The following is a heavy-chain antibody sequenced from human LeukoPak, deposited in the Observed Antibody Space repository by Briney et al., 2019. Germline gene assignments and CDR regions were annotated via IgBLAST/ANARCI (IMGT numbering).Heavy chain of an antibody. CDR1: GDSVSSNTAA. CDR2: TYYRSKWYN. CDR3: ARSPCDSSGYPFYYFDY. J-gene: IGHJ4*02. D-gene: IGHD3-22*01. Sequence: SQTLSLTCAISGDSVSSNTAAWNWIRQSPSRGLEWLGRTYYRSKWYNDYALSVKSRIAINPDTSKNQFSLQLNSVTSEDTAVFYCARSPCDSSGYPFYYFDYWGQGTLVTVSS. V-gene: IGHV6-1*01.